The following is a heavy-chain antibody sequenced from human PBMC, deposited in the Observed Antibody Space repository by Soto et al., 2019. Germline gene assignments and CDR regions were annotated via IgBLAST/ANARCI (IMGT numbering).Heavy chain of an antibody. CDR2: ITSDGRT. Sequence: PGGSLRLSCAASGFTFSSYAMSWVRQAPGKGLEWVSIITSDGRTYYADSVKGRFTISRDSSKNTLSLQMNSLRAEDTAVYYCARDGSGPSVYYGMDVWGQGTTVTVPS. CDR3: ARDGSGPSVYYGMDV. J-gene: IGHJ6*02. D-gene: IGHD3-10*01. CDR1: GFTFSSYA. V-gene: IGHV3-23*01.